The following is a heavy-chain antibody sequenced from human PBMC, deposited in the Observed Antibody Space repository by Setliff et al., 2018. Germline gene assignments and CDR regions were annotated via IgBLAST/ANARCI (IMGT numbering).Heavy chain of an antibody. J-gene: IGHJ3*02. D-gene: IGHD1-26*01. CDR3: ARREVGATAGAFDI. V-gene: IGHV1-3*03. Sequence: GASVKVSCKASGYTFISYALHWVRQAPGQRLQWMGWINPASGNTKYSQEFQGRVTITRDTSATTVYMELSSLRSEDAAVYYCARREVGATAGAFDIWGQGTMVTVSS. CDR1: GYTFISYA. CDR2: INPASGNT.